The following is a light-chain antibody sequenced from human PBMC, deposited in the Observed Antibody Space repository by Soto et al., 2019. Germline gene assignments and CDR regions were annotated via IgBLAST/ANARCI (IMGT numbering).Light chain of an antibody. CDR3: LHYNSYPLT. Sequence: IQMTQSPSTLSASVGDRVTLTCRASQSINAWLAWYQQKPGKAPKLLIYDASSLQSGVPSRFSGSGSGTEFTLTISSLQPEDFATYYCLHYNSYPLTFGGGTKVEIK. CDR1: QSINAW. V-gene: IGKV1-5*01. CDR2: DAS. J-gene: IGKJ4*01.